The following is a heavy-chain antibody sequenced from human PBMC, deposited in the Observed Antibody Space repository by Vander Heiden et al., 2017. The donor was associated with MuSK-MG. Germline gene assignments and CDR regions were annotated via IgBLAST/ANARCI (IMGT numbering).Heavy chain of an antibody. CDR2: IMSTGRA. CDR1: GGSISINKYY. J-gene: IGHJ4*02. Sequence: QLQLQESGPGLVKPSETLSLTCTVSGGSISINKYYWGWIRQPPGKGLEWIGSIMSTGRAFYNPSLKSRVTISADTSKNQFSLKLTSVTAADTAVYFCATVARGGLLSLDYWGQGTLVTVSS. CDR3: ATVARGGLLSLDY. D-gene: IGHD3-16*01. V-gene: IGHV4-39*01.